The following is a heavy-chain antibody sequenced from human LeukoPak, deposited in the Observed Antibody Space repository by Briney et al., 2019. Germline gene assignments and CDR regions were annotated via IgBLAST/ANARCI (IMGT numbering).Heavy chain of an antibody. CDR1: GFTFSSYS. CDR3: ARGDSSSWYYFDY. V-gene: IGHV3-21*01. J-gene: IGHJ4*02. D-gene: IGHD6-13*01. Sequence: GGSLRLSCAASGFTFSSYSMSWVRQAPGKGLEWVSSISSNSSCIYYADSVKGRFTISRDNAKNSLYLQMNSLRAEDTAVYYCARGDSSSWYYFDYWGQGTLVTVSS. CDR2: ISSNSSCI.